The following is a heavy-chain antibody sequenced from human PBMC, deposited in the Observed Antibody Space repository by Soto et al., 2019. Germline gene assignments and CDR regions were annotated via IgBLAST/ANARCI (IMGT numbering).Heavy chain of an antibody. D-gene: IGHD2-8*01. CDR1: GFTFSSHA. CDR2: ISGSGDGT. Sequence: PXVSLRLSCAASGFTFSSHAMSWVRQAPGKGLEWVSSISGSGDGTYYGDSVKGRFTISRDSSSSTLYLEMKNLRGEDTAVYFCTRSRRRILMVYGFGGMDVWGQGTTVTVSS. CDR3: TRSRRRILMVYGFGGMDV. J-gene: IGHJ6*02. V-gene: IGHV3-23*01.